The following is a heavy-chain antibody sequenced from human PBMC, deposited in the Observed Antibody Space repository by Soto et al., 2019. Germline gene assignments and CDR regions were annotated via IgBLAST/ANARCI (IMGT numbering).Heavy chain of an antibody. CDR2: ISSSSSYI. V-gene: IGHV3-21*01. CDR3: ARDQSGYDLFDY. J-gene: IGHJ4*02. Sequence: GGSLRLSCAASGFTFSSYSMNWVRQAPGKGLEWVSSISSSSSYIYYADSVKGRFTISRDNAKNSLYLQMNSLRAEDTAVYYCARDQSGYDLFDYWGQGTLVTVSS. D-gene: IGHD5-12*01. CDR1: GFTFSSYS.